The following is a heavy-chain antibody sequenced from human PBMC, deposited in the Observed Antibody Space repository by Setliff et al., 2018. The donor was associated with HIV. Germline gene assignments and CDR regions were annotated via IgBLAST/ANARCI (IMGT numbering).Heavy chain of an antibody. V-gene: IGHV3-30*03. CDR1: GGSITSAD. D-gene: IGHD4-4*01. J-gene: IGHJ3*02. CDR3: VGDLTTIVTRKVFDI. Sequence: LSLTCTVSGGSITSADYYWTWIRQPAGKGLEWVAVISYDGSIEDYADSVKGRFTISRDNSKNTLYVQMNSLRADDTAVYYCVGDLTTIVTRKVFDIWGQGTMVTVSS. CDR2: ISYDGSIE.